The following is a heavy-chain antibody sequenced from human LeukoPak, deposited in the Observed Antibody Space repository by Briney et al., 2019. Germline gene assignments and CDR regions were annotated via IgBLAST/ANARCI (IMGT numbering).Heavy chain of an antibody. CDR1: GYTFTSYD. CDR3: ARSNYDQNYYYYYMDV. J-gene: IGHJ6*03. Sequence: ASVKVSCKASGYTFTSYDINWVRQATGQGLEWMGWMNPNSGNTGYAQKFQGRVTTTRNTSISTAYMELSSLRSEDTAVYYCARSNYDQNYYYYYMDVWGKGTTVTVSS. CDR2: MNPNSGNT. V-gene: IGHV1-8*03. D-gene: IGHD4-11*01.